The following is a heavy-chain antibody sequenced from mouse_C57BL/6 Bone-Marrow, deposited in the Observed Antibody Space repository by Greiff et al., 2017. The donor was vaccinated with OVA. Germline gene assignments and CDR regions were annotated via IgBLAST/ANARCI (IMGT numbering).Heavy chain of an antibody. V-gene: IGHV1-15*01. CDR1: GYTFTDYE. CDR2: IDPETGGT. J-gene: IGHJ3*01. D-gene: IGHD4-1*01. CDR3: TRLGRNWFAY. Sequence: VKLQESGAELVRPGASVTLSCKASGYTFTDYEMHWVKQTPVHGLEWIGAIDPETGGTAYNQKFTGKAILTADKSSSTAYMELRSLTSEDSAVYYCTRLGRNWFAYWGKGTLVTVSA.